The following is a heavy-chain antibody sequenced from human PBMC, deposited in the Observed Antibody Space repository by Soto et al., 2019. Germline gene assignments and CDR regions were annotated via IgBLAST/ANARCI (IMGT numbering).Heavy chain of an antibody. CDR2: IYWDDDK. J-gene: IGHJ4*02. CDR3: AHRRRYSSSWYAGFDY. V-gene: IGHV2-5*02. Sequence: QITLKESGPTLVKPTQTLTLTCTFSGISLSTSGVGVGWIRQPPGKALEWLALIYWDDDKRYSPSLKSRLTTTKATSKNQVVLTMTNIDPVDTATYYCAHRRRYSSSWYAGFDYWGQGTLVTVSS. D-gene: IGHD6-13*01. CDR1: GISLSTSGVG.